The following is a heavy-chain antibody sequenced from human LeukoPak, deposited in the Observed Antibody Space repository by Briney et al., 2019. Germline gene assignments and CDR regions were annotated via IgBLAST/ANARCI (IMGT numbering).Heavy chain of an antibody. CDR3: VKDLNSGTDSRS. CDR2: VSESGDTT. CDR1: GFSFSSHV. J-gene: IGHJ5*02. Sequence: PGGSLTLSCVASGFSFSSHVTSWVRRAPGEGLEWVSGVSESGDTTYYADSVKGRFTISRDNSRNTVSLQMNSLRAEDTAIYYCVKDLNSGTDSRSWGQGTLVTVSS. V-gene: IGHV3-23*01. D-gene: IGHD1-1*01.